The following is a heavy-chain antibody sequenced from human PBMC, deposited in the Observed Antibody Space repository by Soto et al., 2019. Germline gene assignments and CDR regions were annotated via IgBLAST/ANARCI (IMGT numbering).Heavy chain of an antibody. CDR2: IYNSGTT. J-gene: IGHJ4*02. CDR1: GGSISSGGYY. V-gene: IGHV4-31*03. D-gene: IGHD7-27*01. Sequence: SETLSLTCPVSGGSISSGGYYWSWIRQHPDKGLEWIGYIYNSGTTYYNPSLKSRVTMSVDTSQNQFSLRLSSVTAADTAVYYCAKNWNWGSLVHWGQGTLVTVSS. CDR3: AKNWNWGSLVH.